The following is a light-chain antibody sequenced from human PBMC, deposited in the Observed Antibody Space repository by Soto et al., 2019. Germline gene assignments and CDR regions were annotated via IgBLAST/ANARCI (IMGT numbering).Light chain of an antibody. J-gene: IGKJ3*01. CDR3: QQFNTYPFT. Sequence: AIQLTQSPSSLSASVGDRVTITCRASQGISSTLAWYQQKPGKPPKLLIYDASSLESGVPSRFSGSRSGTDFTLSISSLQPEDFATYYCQQFNTYPFTLGPGTKVAIK. V-gene: IGKV1-13*02. CDR1: QGISST. CDR2: DAS.